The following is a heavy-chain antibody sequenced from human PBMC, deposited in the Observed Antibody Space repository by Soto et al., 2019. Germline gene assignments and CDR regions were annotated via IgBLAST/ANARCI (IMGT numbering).Heavy chain of an antibody. CDR1: GFTFSSYA. J-gene: IGHJ4*02. CDR2: ISGSGGST. V-gene: IGHV3-23*01. CDR3: ATTSGISSSWLAYFDY. Sequence: GGSLRLSCAASGFTFSSYAMSWVRQAPGKGLEWVSAISGSGGSTYYADSVKGRFTISRDNSKNTLYLQMNSLRAEDTAVYYCATTSGISSSWLAYFDYWGQGTLVTVSS. D-gene: IGHD6-13*01.